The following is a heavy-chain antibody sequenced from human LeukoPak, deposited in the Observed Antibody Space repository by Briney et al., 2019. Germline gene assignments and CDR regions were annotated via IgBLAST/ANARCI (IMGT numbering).Heavy chain of an antibody. CDR3: ARGQQWLEAFDY. CDR1: GYTFTGYH. D-gene: IGHD6-19*01. V-gene: IGHV1-8*03. CDR2: MNPNSGNT. J-gene: IGHJ4*02. Sequence: ASVKVSCKASGYTFTGYHMHWVRQAPGQGLEWMGWMNPNSGNTGYAQKFQGRVTITRNTSISTAYMELSSLRSDDTAVYYCARGQQWLEAFDYWGLGTLVTVSS.